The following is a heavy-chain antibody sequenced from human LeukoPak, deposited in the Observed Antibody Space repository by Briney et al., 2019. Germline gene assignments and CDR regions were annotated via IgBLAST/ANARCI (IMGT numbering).Heavy chain of an antibody. D-gene: IGHD2-21*01. V-gene: IGHV4-38-2*01. J-gene: IGHJ4*02. CDR1: GYSISSGYY. Sequence: SEPLSLTCAVSGYSISSGYYWGWIRQPPGKGLEWIGSIYHSGSTYYNPSLKSRVTISVDTSKNQFSLKLSSVTAADTAVYYCARHVNDVAYCGGDCYYFDYWGQGTLVTVSS. CDR3: ARHVNDVAYCGGDCYYFDY. CDR2: IYHSGST.